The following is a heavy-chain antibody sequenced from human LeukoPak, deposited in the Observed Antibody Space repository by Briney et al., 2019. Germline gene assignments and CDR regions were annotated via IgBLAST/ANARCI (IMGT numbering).Heavy chain of an antibody. Sequence: GGSLRLSCAASGFTFSNYPMHWVRQAPGKGLGWVAVISYDGSNKYYADSVKGRFTISRDNSKNTLYLQMNSLRAEDTAVYYCAKDRMPFYYDSSTYYKGPFDYWGQGTLVTVSS. D-gene: IGHD3-22*01. V-gene: IGHV3-30*04. CDR1: GFTFSNYP. J-gene: IGHJ4*02. CDR2: ISYDGSNK. CDR3: AKDRMPFYYDSSTYYKGPFDY.